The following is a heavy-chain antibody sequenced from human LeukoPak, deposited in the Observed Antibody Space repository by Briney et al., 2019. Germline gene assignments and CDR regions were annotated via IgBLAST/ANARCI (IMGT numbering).Heavy chain of an antibody. D-gene: IGHD6-13*01. Sequence: GGSLRLSCAASGFIFSSYAMHWVRQAPGKGLEWLAVISYDGSNKYYADSVKGRFTISRHNSKNTLYLQMNSLRAEDTALYYCAKTGGIAAAHWGQGTLVTVSS. CDR1: GFIFSSYA. CDR2: ISYDGSNK. V-gene: IGHV3-30*04. J-gene: IGHJ4*02. CDR3: AKTGGIAAAH.